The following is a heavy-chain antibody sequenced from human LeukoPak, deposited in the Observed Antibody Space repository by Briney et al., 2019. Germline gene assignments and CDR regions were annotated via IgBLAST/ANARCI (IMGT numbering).Heavy chain of an antibody. J-gene: IGHJ4*02. CDR1: GFTFSSYS. CDR3: ERVWDIAAAGVFDY. CDR2: ISSSSSYI. V-gene: IGHV3-21*01. D-gene: IGHD6-13*01. Sequence: GGSLRLSCAASGFTFSSYSMNWVRQAPGKGLEWVSSISSSSSYIYYADSVKRRFTLSRDNAKHSLYLQMNSLRAEDTPVYYCERVWDIAAAGVFDYWGQGTLVTVSS.